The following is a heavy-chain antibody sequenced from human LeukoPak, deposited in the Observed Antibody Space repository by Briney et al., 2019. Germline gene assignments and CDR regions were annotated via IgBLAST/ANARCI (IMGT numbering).Heavy chain of an antibody. Sequence: SETLSLTCAVYGGSFSGYYWSWIRQPPGKGLEWIGEINHSGSTNYNPSLKSRVTISVDTSKNQFSLKLGSVTAADTAVYYCARAGQVTTVTAQGYYYYYYMDVWGKGTTVTVSS. J-gene: IGHJ6*03. V-gene: IGHV4-34*01. CDR3: ARAGQVTTVTAQGYYYYYYMDV. CDR1: GGSFSGYY. D-gene: IGHD4-11*01. CDR2: INHSGST.